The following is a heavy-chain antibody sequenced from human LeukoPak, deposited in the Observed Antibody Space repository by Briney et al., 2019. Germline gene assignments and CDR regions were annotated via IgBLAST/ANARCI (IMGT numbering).Heavy chain of an antibody. J-gene: IGHJ5*02. D-gene: IGHD3-10*01. V-gene: IGHV4-34*01. CDR1: GGSFSGYY. Sequence: SETLSLTCAVYGGSFSGYYWSWIRQPPGKGLEWIGEINHSGSTYYNPSLKSRVTISVDTSKNQFSLKLSSVTAADTAVYYCARHDSQYYYGSGRTLLGSFDPWGQGTLVTVSS. CDR2: INHSGST. CDR3: ARHDSQYYYGSGRTLLGSFDP.